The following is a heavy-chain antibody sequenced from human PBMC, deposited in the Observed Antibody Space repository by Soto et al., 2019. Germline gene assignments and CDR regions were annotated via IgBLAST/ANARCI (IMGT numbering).Heavy chain of an antibody. CDR3: ARYYDSSGYWPADY. D-gene: IGHD3-22*01. V-gene: IGHV1-18*01. J-gene: IGHJ4*02. Sequence: ASVKVSCKASGYTFTSYGISWVRQAPGQGLEWMGWINAYNGNTNYAQKLQGRVTMTTDTSTSTAYMELRSLRSDDTAVYYCARYYDSSGYWPADYWGQGTLVTVSS. CDR2: INAYNGNT. CDR1: GYTFTSYG.